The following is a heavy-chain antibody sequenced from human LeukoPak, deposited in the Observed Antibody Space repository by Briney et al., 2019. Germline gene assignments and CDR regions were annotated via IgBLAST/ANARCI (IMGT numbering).Heavy chain of an antibody. J-gene: IGHJ6*02. Sequence: GASVKVSCKASGGTFSSYAISWVRQAPGQGLEWMGRIIPILGIANYAQKFQGRVTITADKSTSTAYMELSSLGSEDTAVYYCARERVAARSYYYYGMDVWGQGTTVTVSS. D-gene: IGHD6-6*01. CDR2: IIPILGIA. CDR3: ARERVAARSYYYYGMDV. CDR1: GGTFSSYA. V-gene: IGHV1-69*04.